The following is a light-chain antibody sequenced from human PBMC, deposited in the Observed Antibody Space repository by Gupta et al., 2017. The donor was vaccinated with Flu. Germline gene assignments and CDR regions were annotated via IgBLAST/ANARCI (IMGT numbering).Light chain of an antibody. CDR1: QSVGSGY. J-gene: IGKJ1*01. Sequence: DIVLTQSPGTLSVSPGERATLSCRASQSVGSGYLAWYQQKPGQPPRLLIYGASNRATGIPDRFSGSGSGTDFSLTISRLEPEDFAVYYCQQDGGSPRTFGQGTKVEIK. CDR2: GAS. V-gene: IGKV3-20*01. CDR3: QQDGGSPRT.